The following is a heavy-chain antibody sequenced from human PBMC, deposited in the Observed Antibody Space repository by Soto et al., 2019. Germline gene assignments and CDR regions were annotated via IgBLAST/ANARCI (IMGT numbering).Heavy chain of an antibody. D-gene: IGHD3-22*01. CDR2: IVPLFRTT. Sequence: QVQLVQSGAEAKKPGSSVKVSCKTSGGTFSSYAISWVRQAPGQGLEWMGGIVPLFRTTNYAQKFQGRVTIPADTSTSTGYKGLRGQTLGDTAVNYCARGADSRTWSNLLTRSGLGGWGQGTMVTVSS. CDR1: GGTFSSYA. J-gene: IGHJ6*02. CDR3: ARGADSRTWSNLLTRSGLGG. V-gene: IGHV1-69*06.